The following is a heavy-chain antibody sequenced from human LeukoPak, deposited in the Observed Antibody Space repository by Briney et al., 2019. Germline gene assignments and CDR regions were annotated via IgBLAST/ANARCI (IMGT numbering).Heavy chain of an antibody. J-gene: IGHJ4*02. V-gene: IGHV3-64*01. CDR3: ARGWNDDY. CDR1: GFTFNSYA. Sequence: GGSLRLSCAAPGFTFNSYAMHWVRQAPGKGLEYVSAISDNGGSTYYANSVKGRFTISRDNSKNTLYLQMGGLRLDDMAVYYCARGWNDDYWGQGTLVTVSS. CDR2: ISDNGGST. D-gene: IGHD1-1*01.